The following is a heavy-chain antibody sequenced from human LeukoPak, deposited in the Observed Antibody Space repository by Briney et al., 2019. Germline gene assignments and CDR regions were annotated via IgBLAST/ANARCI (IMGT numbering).Heavy chain of an antibody. CDR1: GFTFSTYS. CDR2: IGRSSSPI. V-gene: IGHV3-48*01. J-gene: IGHJ4*02. Sequence: GGSLRLSCAASGFTFSTYSMNWARQAPGKGLEGVSYIGRSSSPIYYADSVKGRFTISRDNAKNSLYLQMNGLRAEDTAVYYCARGPSSQFRTDYWGQGTLVTVSS. CDR3: ARGPSSQFRTDY. D-gene: IGHD2-2*01.